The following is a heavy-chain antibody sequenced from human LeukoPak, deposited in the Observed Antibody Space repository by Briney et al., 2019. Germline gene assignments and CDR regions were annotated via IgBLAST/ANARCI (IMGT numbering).Heavy chain of an antibody. CDR3: ATLPRYHSDGYSSRGYNDY. CDR1: GYTFTSYG. Sequence: ASVKVSCKASGYTFTSYGISWVRQAPGQGLGWMGWISAYNGNTNYAQKLQGRVTMTTDTSTSTAYMELRSLRSDDTAVYYCATLPRYHSDGYSSRGYNDYWGQGALVTVSS. J-gene: IGHJ4*02. D-gene: IGHD5-24*01. V-gene: IGHV1-18*01. CDR2: ISAYNGNT.